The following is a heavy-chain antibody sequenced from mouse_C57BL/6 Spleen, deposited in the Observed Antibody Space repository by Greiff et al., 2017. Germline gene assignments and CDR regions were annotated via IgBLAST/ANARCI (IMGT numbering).Heavy chain of an antibody. D-gene: IGHD1-1*01. CDR1: GFSLTSYG. CDR2: IWRGGST. J-gene: IGHJ4*01. Sequence: VHLVESGPGLVQPSQSLSITCTVSGFSLTSYGVHWVRQSPGKGLEWLGVIWRGGSTDYNAAFMSRLSITKDNSKSQVFFKMNSLQADDTAIYYCAKNYYYGSSYAMDYWGQGTSVTVSS. V-gene: IGHV2-5*01. CDR3: AKNYYYGSSYAMDY.